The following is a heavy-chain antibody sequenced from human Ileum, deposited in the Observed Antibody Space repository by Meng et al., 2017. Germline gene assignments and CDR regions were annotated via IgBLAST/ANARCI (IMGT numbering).Heavy chain of an antibody. CDR3: ARYRSGSSDY. V-gene: IGHV3-33*01. CDR2: IWFAGSKT. CDR1: GFTFRSYG. Sequence: ELGVGCDQLGTVRVPFSGAVGFTFRSYGMPWVRQAPGKGLGWVAVIWFAGSKTYYADSVKGRFTVSRDNSKNTLYLQMNSLRADDTAVYYCARYRSGSSDYWGPGTLVTVSS. D-gene: IGHD6-19*01. J-gene: IGHJ4*02.